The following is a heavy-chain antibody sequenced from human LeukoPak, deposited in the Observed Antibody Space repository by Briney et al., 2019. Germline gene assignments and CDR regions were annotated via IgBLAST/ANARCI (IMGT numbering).Heavy chain of an antibody. V-gene: IGHV3-30*18. J-gene: IGHJ4*02. CDR2: ISYDGSNK. D-gene: IGHD4-17*01. Sequence: GGSLRLSCAASGFDFNNYVMHWVRQAPGKGLEWVAIISYDGSNKYYADSVKGRFTISRDNSKNTLYLQMNSLRAEDTAVYYCAKDLSVPYYGDYGFDYWGQGTLVTVSS. CDR1: GFDFNNYV. CDR3: AKDLSVPYYGDYGFDY.